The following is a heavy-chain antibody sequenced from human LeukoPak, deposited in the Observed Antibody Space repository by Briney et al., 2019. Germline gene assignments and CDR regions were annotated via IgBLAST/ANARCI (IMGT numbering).Heavy chain of an antibody. Sequence: GGSLRLSCAVSGFTFNHYGMSWVRQAPGKGLEWVSAVSGSGGNTYYADSVKGRFTISRDNSKNTLYLQMNSLRAEDTAVYYCARDRVGATLYFDYWGQGTLVTVSS. J-gene: IGHJ4*02. CDR3: ARDRVGATLYFDY. V-gene: IGHV3-23*01. CDR1: GFTFNHYG. D-gene: IGHD1-26*01. CDR2: VSGSGGNT.